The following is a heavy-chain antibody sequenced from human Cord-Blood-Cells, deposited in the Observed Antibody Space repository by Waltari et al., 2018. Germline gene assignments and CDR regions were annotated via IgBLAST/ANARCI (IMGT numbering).Heavy chain of an antibody. CDR1: GGTFSSYA. J-gene: IGHJ4*02. V-gene: IGHV1-69*01. CDR2: IIPILATA. Sequence: QVQLVQSGAEVKKPGSSVKVSCKASGGTFSSYAISWVRQAPGQGLEWMGGIIPILATANYAQKFKGRVTITADESTSTAYMELSSLRSEDTTVYYCASGGDDYGDYYFDYWGQGTLVTVSS. D-gene: IGHD4-17*01. CDR3: ASGGDDYGDYYFDY.